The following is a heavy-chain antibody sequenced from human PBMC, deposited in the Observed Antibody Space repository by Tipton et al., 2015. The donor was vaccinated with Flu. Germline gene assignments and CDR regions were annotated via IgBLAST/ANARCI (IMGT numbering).Heavy chain of an antibody. Sequence: LRLSCTVSGGSISSGSYYWSWIRQPAGKGLEWIGRIYTSGSTNYNPSLKSRVTISVDTSKNQFSLKLSSVTAADTAVYYCAGLDWYFDLWGRGTLVTVSS. CDR3: AGLDWYFDL. V-gene: IGHV4-61*02. J-gene: IGHJ2*01. CDR1: GGSISSGSYY. CDR2: IYTSGST.